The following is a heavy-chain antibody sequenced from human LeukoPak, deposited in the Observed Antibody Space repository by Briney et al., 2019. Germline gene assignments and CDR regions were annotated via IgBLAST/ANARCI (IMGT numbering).Heavy chain of an antibody. D-gene: IGHD3-3*01. J-gene: IGHJ4*02. CDR3: AKDFWSGYSPSYYFDY. Sequence: GGSLRLSCAASGFTFNTYGMSWVRQAPGKGLEWVAFIRYDGSDKYYADSVKGRFTISRDNSKSTLYMQMNSLRTEDTAVYYCAKDFWSGYSPSYYFDYWGQGTLVTVSS. CDR2: IRYDGSDK. V-gene: IGHV3-30*02. CDR1: GFTFNTYG.